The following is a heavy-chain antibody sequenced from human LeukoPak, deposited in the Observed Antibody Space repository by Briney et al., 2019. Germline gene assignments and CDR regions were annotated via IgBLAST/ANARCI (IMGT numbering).Heavy chain of an antibody. J-gene: IGHJ4*02. V-gene: IGHV4-34*01. D-gene: IGHD4-17*01. CDR3: ARALSYGDYFDY. Sequence: SETLSLTCAVYGGSFSGYYWSWIRQPPGKGLEWIGEIHHSGSTNYNPSLKSRVTISVDTSKNQFSLKLSSVTAADTAVYYCARALSYGDYFDYWGQGTLVTVSS. CDR2: IHHSGST. CDR1: GGSFSGYY.